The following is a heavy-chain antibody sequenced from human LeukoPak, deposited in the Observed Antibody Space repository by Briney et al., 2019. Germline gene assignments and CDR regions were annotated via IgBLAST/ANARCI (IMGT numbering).Heavy chain of an antibody. Sequence: HSGGSLRLSCAASGFTFSSYAMSWVRQAPGKGLEWVSAISGSGGSTYYADSVKGRFTISRDNSKNTLYLQMNSLRAEDTAVYYCARGLGSMAAAGNNWFDPWGQGTLVTVSS. D-gene: IGHD6-13*01. V-gene: IGHV3-23*01. CDR1: GFTFSSYA. CDR2: ISGSGGST. J-gene: IGHJ5*02. CDR3: ARGLGSMAAAGNNWFDP.